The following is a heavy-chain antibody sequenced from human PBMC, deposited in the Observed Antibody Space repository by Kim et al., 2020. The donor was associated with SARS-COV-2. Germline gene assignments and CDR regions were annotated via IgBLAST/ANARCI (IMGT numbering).Heavy chain of an antibody. CDR2: ISGSGGSA. CDR3: AIVITMVRGVRTEYFQH. CDR1: GFTFSSYA. D-gene: IGHD3-10*01. Sequence: GGSLRLSCAASGFTFSSYAMSWVRQAPGKGLEWVSAISGSGGSAYYADSVKGRFTISRDNSKNTLYLQMNSLRAEDTAVYYCAIVITMVRGVRTEYFQHWGQGTLVTVSS. V-gene: IGHV3-23*01. J-gene: IGHJ1*01.